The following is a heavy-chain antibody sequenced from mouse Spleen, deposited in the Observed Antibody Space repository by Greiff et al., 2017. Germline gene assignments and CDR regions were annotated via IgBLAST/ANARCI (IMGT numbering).Heavy chain of an antibody. D-gene: IGHD1-1*01. CDR1: GYTFTDYN. V-gene: IGHV1-18*01. Sequence: VQLKESGPELVKPGASVKIPCKASGYTFTDYNMDWVKQSHGKSLEWIGDINPNNGGTIYNQKFKGKATLTVDKSSSTAYMELRSLTSEDTAVYYCARERVFYYTRYFDVWGAGTTVTVSS. J-gene: IGHJ1*01. CDR2: INPNNGGT. CDR3: ARERVFYYTRYFDV.